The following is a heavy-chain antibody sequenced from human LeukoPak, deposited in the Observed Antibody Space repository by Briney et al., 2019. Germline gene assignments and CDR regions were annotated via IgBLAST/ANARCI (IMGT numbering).Heavy chain of an antibody. CDR3: ARDPGYYDSSGYYEAYFQH. J-gene: IGHJ1*01. CDR2: IIPILGIA. V-gene: IGHV1-69*04. Sequence: GASVKVSCKASGGTFSSYAISWVRQAPGRGLEWMGRIIPILGIANYAQKFQGRVTITADKSTSTAYMELSSLRSEDTAVYYCARDPGYYDSSGYYEAYFQHWGQGTLVTVSS. CDR1: GGTFSSYA. D-gene: IGHD3-22*01.